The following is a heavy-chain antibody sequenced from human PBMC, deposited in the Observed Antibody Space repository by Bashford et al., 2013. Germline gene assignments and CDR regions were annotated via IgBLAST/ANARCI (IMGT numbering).Heavy chain of an antibody. Sequence: WVRQAPGQGLEWMGWISAYNGNTNYAQKLQGRVTMTTDTSTSTAYMELRSLRSDDTAVYYCARLTYYDYVWGSYRYPDAFDIWGQGTMVTVSS. J-gene: IGHJ3*02. D-gene: IGHD3-16*02. CDR2: ISAYNGNT. V-gene: IGHV1-18*01. CDR3: ARLTYYDYVWGSYRYPDAFDI.